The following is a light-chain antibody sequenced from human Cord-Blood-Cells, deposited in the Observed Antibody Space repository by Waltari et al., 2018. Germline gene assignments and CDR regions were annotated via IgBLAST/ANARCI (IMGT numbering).Light chain of an antibody. J-gene: IGKJ3*01. CDR3: QQSYSTPLT. CDR1: QSISSY. V-gene: IGKV1-39*01. Sequence: DIQMTQSPSSLSASVGDRVTITCRASQSISSYLNCYQQKPGKAPKLLIYAASSLQSGVPSRFSGSGSGTDFTLTISSLQPEDFATYYCQQSYSTPLTVGPGTKVDIK. CDR2: AAS.